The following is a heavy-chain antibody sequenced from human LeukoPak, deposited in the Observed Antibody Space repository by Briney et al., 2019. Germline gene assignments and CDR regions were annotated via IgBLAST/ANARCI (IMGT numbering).Heavy chain of an antibody. D-gene: IGHD3-10*01. CDR2: INHSGST. CDR1: GGSFSGYY. J-gene: IGHJ5*02. V-gene: IGHV4-34*01. CDR3: ARDRYYYGSGSYNWFDP. Sequence: SETLSLTCAVYGGSFSGYYWSWIRQPPGKGLEWIGEINHSGSTNYNPSLKSRVTISVDTSKNQFSLKLSSVTAADTAVYYCARDRYYYGSGSYNWFDPWGQGTLVTVSS.